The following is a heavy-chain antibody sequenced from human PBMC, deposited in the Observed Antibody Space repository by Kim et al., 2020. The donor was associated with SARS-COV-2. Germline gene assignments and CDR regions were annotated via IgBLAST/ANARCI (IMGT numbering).Heavy chain of an antibody. CDR3: ARDDERGGYLHPSYAFDI. D-gene: IGHD2-15*01. J-gene: IGHJ3*02. CDR1: GFTFSSYA. Sequence: GGSLRLSCAASGFTFSSYAMHWVRQAPGKGLEWVAVISYDGSNKYYADSVKGRFTISRDNSKNTLYLQMNSLRAEDTAVYYCARDDERGGYLHPSYAFDIWGKGTMVTVSS. CDR2: ISYDGSNK. V-gene: IGHV3-30-3*01.